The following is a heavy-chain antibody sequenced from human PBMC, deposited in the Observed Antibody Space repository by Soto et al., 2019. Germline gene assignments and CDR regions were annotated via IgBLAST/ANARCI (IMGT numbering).Heavy chain of an antibody. CDR1: GGTFSSYA. J-gene: IGHJ6*03. V-gene: IGHV1-69*10. CDR3: ARDDRDCSGSYYYYYMDV. D-gene: IGHD3-10*02. CDR2: IIPIFGIA. Sequence: ASVKVSCKASGGTFSSYAISWVRQAPGQGLEWMGGIIPIFGIANYAQKFQGRVTITADKSTSTAYMELSSLRSEDTAVYYCARDDRDCSGSYYYYYMDVWGKGTTVTVSS.